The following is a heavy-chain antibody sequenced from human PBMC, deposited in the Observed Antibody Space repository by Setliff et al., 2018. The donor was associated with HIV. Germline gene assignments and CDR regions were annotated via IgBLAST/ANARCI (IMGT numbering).Heavy chain of an antibody. V-gene: IGHV3-21*05. CDR3: ASIELAAMVPVDY. Sequence: GGSLRLSCAASGFTFSSYSMNWVRQAPGKGLEWVSYISSQSTYTNYADSVRGRFTISRDNAKNSLFLQMNSLRAEDTAVYYCASIELAAMVPVDYWGQGTLVTVSS. J-gene: IGHJ4*02. D-gene: IGHD5-18*01. CDR1: GFTFSSYS. CDR2: ISSQSTYT.